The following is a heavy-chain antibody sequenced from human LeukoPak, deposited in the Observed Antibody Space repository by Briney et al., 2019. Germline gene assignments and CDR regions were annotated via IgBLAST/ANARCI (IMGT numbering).Heavy chain of an antibody. CDR1: GGSFSGYY. Sequence: SETLSLTCAVYGGSFSGYYWSWIRQPPGKGLGWIGEINHSGSTNYNPSLKSRVTISVDTSKNQFSLKLSSVTAADTAVYYCARLSSGWPYYFDHWGQGTLVTVSS. V-gene: IGHV4-34*01. D-gene: IGHD6-19*01. CDR2: INHSGST. CDR3: ARLSSGWPYYFDH. J-gene: IGHJ4*02.